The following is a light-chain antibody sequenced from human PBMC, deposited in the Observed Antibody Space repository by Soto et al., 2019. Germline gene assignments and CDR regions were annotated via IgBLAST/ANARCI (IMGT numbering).Light chain of an antibody. CDR1: QSVSQS. J-gene: IGKJ3*01. CDR3: QQYATSARLT. V-gene: IGKV3-20*01. CDR2: GAS. Sequence: EIVLTQSPGTLSWSLGERVTLSCRASQSVSQSLAWYQQKPGQAPRLLIYGASSRANGIPDRFSGSGSGTDFTLTINGLEPEDVVVYYCQQYATSARLTFGPGTNVDI.